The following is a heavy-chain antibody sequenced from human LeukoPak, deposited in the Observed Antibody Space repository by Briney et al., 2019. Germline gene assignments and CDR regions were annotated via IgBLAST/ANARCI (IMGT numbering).Heavy chain of an antibody. D-gene: IGHD4-23*01. V-gene: IGHV4-39*07. CDR3: ARDEHYGGEFDY. CDR1: GGSISSGSYY. J-gene: IGHJ4*02. CDR2: VYFSGNA. Sequence: SETLSLTCTVSGGSISSGSYYWGWIRQPPGKGLEWIGSVYFSGNAYYNPSLKSRVTISADTSKKQFSPNLTSVTAVDTAVYYCARDEHYGGEFDYWGQGTLVTVPS.